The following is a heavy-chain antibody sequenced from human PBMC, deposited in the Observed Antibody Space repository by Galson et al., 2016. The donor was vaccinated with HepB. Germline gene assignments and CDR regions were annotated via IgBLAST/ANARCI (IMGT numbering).Heavy chain of an antibody. CDR1: GFTFSEYL. Sequence: SLRLSCAASGFTFSEYLMTWVRQAPGKGLEWVANIKEDGSEKYYVDSVKGRFTISRDNAMNSLYLQMDSLRAEDPAVYYCVRSVSEAYWGQGALVTGSS. CDR2: IKEDGSEK. CDR3: VRSVSEAY. V-gene: IGHV3-7*01. J-gene: IGHJ4*02. D-gene: IGHD5/OR15-5a*01.